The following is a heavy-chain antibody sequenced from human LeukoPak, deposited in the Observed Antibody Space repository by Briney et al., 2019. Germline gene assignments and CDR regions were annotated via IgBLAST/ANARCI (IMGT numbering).Heavy chain of an antibody. D-gene: IGHD3-10*01. V-gene: IGHV4-34*01. Sequence: SETLSLTCAVYGGSFSGYYWSWIRQPPGKGLEWIGEINHSGSTNYNPSLKSRVTISVDTSKNQFSLKLSSVTAADTAVYYCARRDTFRGGFDYWGRGTLVTVSS. CDR3: ARRDTFRGGFDY. CDR2: INHSGST. CDR1: GGSFSGYY. J-gene: IGHJ4*02.